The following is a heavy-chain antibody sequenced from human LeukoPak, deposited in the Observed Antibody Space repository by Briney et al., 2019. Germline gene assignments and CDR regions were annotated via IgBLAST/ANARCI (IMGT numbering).Heavy chain of an antibody. Sequence: SVTVSFTASGGTFTIYAISWVRQAPGQGLEWMGRIIPILGIANYAQKFQGRVTITADKSTSTAYMELSSLRSEDTAVYYCARVPDLYGMDVWGQGTTVTVSS. CDR3: ARVPDLYGMDV. J-gene: IGHJ6*02. CDR2: IIPILGIA. CDR1: GGTFTIYA. V-gene: IGHV1-69*04. D-gene: IGHD1-14*01.